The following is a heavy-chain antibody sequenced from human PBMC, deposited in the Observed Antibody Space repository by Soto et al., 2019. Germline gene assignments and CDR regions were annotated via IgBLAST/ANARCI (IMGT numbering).Heavy chain of an antibody. J-gene: IGHJ3*02. CDR2: ISGSGGST. D-gene: IGHD2-2*02. CDR3: AKDLPRYCSSNSCYKSNDAFDI. V-gene: IGHV3-23*01. CDR1: GFTFSSYA. Sequence: PGGSLRLSCAASGFTFSSYAMSWVRQAPGKGLEWVSAISGSGGSTYYADSVKGRFAISRDNSKNTLYLQMNSLRAEDTAVYYCAKDLPRYCSSNSCYKSNDAFDIWGQGTMVTVSS.